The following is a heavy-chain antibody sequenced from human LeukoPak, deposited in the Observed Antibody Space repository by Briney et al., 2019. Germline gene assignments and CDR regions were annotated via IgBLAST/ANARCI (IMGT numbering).Heavy chain of an antibody. CDR3: AKRSSGGSYYYYYYMDV. J-gene: IGHJ6*03. CDR1: GFTFSSYA. D-gene: IGHD2-15*01. V-gene: IGHV3-23*01. CDR2: ISGSGGST. Sequence: PGGSLRLSCAASGFTFSSYAMSWVRQAPGKGLEWVSAISGSGGSTYYADSVKGRFTISRDNSKNTLYLQMNSLRAEDTAVYYCAKRSSGGSYYYYYYMDVWGKGTTVTVSS.